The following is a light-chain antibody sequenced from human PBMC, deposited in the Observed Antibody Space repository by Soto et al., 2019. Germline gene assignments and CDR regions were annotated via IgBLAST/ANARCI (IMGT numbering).Light chain of an antibody. CDR1: QSIGGW. J-gene: IGKJ1*01. CDR3: QEHNSYIPT. Sequence: DIQMTQSPSTLSSSVGDRVTITCRASQSIGGWLAWYQQKPGKAPKLLIYEASVLQNGVPSRFSGSGSGTELTLAIDSLQPDDFATYYCQEHNSYIPTFGPGTKVDIK. V-gene: IGKV1-5*03. CDR2: EAS.